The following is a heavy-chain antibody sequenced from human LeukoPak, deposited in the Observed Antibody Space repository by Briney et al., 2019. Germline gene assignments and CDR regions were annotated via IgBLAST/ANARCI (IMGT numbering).Heavy chain of an antibody. D-gene: IGHD1-7*01. CDR3: ARGGHNWNYGDP. CDR1: GYTFTSYD. J-gene: IGHJ5*02. V-gene: IGHV1-8*01. CDR2: MNPNSGNT. Sequence: ASVKGSCKASGYTFTSYDINWVRQATGQGLEWMGWMNPNSGNTGYAQKFQGRVTMTRNTSISTAYMELSSLRSEDTAVYYCARGGHNWNYGDPWGQGTLVTVSS.